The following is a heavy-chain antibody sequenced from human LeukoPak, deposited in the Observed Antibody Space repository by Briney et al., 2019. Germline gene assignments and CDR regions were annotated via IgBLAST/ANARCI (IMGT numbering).Heavy chain of an antibody. Sequence: ASVKVSCKASGYTFTGYYMHWVRQAPGQGLEWMGWINPNSGGTNYAQKFQGRVTMTRDTSISTAYMELSRLRSDDTAVYYCARDLTPLLAARPKNWFDPWGQGTLVTVSS. D-gene: IGHD6-6*01. J-gene: IGHJ5*02. CDR3: ARDLTPLLAARPKNWFDP. CDR1: GYTFTGYY. CDR2: INPNSGGT. V-gene: IGHV1-2*02.